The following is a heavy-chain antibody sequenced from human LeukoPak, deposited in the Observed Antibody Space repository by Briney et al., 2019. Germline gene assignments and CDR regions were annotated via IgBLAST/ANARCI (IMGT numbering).Heavy chain of an antibody. CDR2: INHSGST. V-gene: IGHV4-34*01. Sequence: PSETLSLTCAVYGGSFSGYYWGWIRQPPGKGLEWIGEINHSGSTNYNPSLKSRVTISVDTSKNQFSLKLSSVTAADTAVYYCARTRGSRYFDWLPSLGFDYWGQGTLVTVSS. CDR3: ARTRGSRYFDWLPSLGFDY. CDR1: GGSFSGYY. J-gene: IGHJ4*02. D-gene: IGHD3-9*01.